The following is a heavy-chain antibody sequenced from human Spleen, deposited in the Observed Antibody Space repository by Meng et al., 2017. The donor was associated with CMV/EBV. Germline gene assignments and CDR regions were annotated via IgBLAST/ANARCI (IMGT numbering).Heavy chain of an antibody. CDR1: GGSIGDYY. V-gene: IGHV4-59*01. D-gene: IGHD3-3*01. J-gene: IGHJ6*02. CDR3: ASHGDYYYYYGMDV. Sequence: SETLSLTCTVSGGSIGDYYWNWIRQPPGKGLEWIGYIHYTGRTNYSPSLKSRVTTSVDKSKNQFSLKLSSVTAADTAVYYCASHGDYYYYYGMDVWGQGTTVTVSS. CDR2: IHYTGRT.